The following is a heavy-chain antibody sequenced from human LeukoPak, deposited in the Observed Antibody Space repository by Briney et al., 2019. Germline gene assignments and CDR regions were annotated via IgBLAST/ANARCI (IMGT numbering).Heavy chain of an antibody. D-gene: IGHD3-3*01. CDR1: GFTFSIYW. V-gene: IGHV3-74*01. CDR3: ARSAPNDFWSGYSPNSFDI. Sequence: PGGSLRLSCAASGFTFSIYWMSWVRQAPGKGLLWVSRVNTDDTSTDYADSVKGRFTISRDNANNTLYLQMSSLRAEDTAVYYCARSAPNDFWSGYSPNSFDIWGQGTVVTVS. J-gene: IGHJ3*02. CDR2: VNTDDTST.